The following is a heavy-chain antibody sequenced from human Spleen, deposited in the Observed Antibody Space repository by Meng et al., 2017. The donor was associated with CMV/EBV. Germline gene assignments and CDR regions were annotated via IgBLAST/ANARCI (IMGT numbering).Heavy chain of an antibody. CDR1: GFTFSSFC. CDR3: AKDLGMYYSDSGTYYNGMDV. Sequence: GGSLRLSCAASGFTFSSFCMHWVRQAPGKGLEWVAFVRYDGTNEYYGNSVKGRFTISRDSSKNTLYLQMSSLSAEDTAVYYCAKDLGMYYSDSGTYYNGMDVWGQGTTVTVSS. CDR2: VRYDGTNE. D-gene: IGHD3-10*01. V-gene: IGHV3-30*02. J-gene: IGHJ6*02.